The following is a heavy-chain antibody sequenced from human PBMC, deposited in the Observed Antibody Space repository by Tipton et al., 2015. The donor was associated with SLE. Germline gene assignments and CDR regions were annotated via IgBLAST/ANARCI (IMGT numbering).Heavy chain of an antibody. J-gene: IGHJ4*02. CDR2: MDHSGKT. CDR1: GGSISSSSYH. D-gene: IGHD1-14*01. Sequence: TLSLTCTVSGGSISSSSYHWAWIRQPPGKGLEWIGAMDHSGKTYYNPSLKSRVTISVDMSKNQVSLKLNSVTAADTAVYYCARGKTRVEYWGQGTLVTASS. V-gene: IGHV4-39*01. CDR3: ARGKTRVEY.